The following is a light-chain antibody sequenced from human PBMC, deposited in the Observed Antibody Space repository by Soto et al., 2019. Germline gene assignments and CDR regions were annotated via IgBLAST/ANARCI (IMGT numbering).Light chain of an antibody. CDR3: QQYGSSPPWYT. Sequence: EIVLTQSPGTLSLSPGERATLSCRASQSVSSSYLAWYQQKPGQAPRLLIYGASSRATGSPARFSGSGSGTYFTLTISRLELEDFAVYYCQQYGSSPPWYTFGQGPSWRSN. V-gene: IGKV3-20*01. CDR1: QSVSSSY. J-gene: IGKJ2*01. CDR2: GAS.